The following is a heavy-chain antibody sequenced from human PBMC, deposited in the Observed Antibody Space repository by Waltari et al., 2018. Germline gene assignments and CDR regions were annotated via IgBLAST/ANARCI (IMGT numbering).Heavy chain of an antibody. CDR1: GFTVSSNY. V-gene: IGHV3-53*01. D-gene: IGHD5-12*01. Sequence: EVQLVESGGGLIQPGGSLRLSCAASGFTVSSNYMSWVRQAPGKGLELVSVIYSGGSTYYADSVKGRFTISRDNSKNTLYLQMNSLRAEDTAVYYCARDGEMATITGFDYWGQGTLVTVSS. CDR2: IYSGGST. CDR3: ARDGEMATITGFDY. J-gene: IGHJ4*02.